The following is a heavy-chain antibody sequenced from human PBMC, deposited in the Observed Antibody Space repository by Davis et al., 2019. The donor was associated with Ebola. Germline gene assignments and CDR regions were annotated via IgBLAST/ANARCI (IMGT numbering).Heavy chain of an antibody. V-gene: IGHV3-43D*03. CDR2: ISWNGGTI. D-gene: IGHD1-7*01. J-gene: IGHJ4*02. CDR1: GFTFDDYA. CDR3: TKEEGNYRYFGY. Sequence: GESLKISCAASGFTFDDYAMHWVRQAPGKGLEWVSLISWNGGTIYYADSVRGRFTISRDNTKNSLYLQMNGLRTEDTALYYCTKEEGNYRYFGYWGQGTLVTVSS.